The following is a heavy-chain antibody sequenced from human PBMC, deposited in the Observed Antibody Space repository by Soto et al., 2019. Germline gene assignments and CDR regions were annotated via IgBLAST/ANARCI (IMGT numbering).Heavy chain of an antibody. D-gene: IGHD3-16*01. Sequence: PSETLSLTCTVSGGSITSDDYYWSWIRQPPGKGLEWIGYIYYSGSTYYNPSLKSRLTISVDPSKNQFSLKLTSVTAADTAVYYCARDLGLANGLDVWGQGTTVTVSS. CDR3: ARDLGLANGLDV. J-gene: IGHJ6*02. CDR1: GGSITSDDYY. V-gene: IGHV4-30-4*01. CDR2: IYYSGST.